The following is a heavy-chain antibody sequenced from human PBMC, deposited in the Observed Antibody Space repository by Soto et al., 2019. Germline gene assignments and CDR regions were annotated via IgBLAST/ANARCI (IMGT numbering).Heavy chain of an antibody. Sequence: SVKVSCKASGGTFSSYAVSWVRQAPGQGLEWMGGIIPIFGTANYAQKFQGRVTITADESTSTAYMELSSLRSEDTAVYYCARGSVAYGSGSYSFDYCGEGTLVTVYS. J-gene: IGHJ4*02. D-gene: IGHD3-10*01. CDR1: GGTFSSYA. CDR2: IIPIFGTA. V-gene: IGHV1-69*13. CDR3: ARGSVAYGSGSYSFDY.